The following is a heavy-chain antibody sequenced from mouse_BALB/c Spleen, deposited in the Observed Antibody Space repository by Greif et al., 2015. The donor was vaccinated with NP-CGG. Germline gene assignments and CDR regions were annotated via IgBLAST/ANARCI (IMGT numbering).Heavy chain of an antibody. J-gene: IGHJ4*01. CDR1: GYTFTDYA. CDR3: ARAGLGDGNCRDAMDY. CDR2: ISTYYGDA. Sequence: QVQLQQSGAELVRPGVSVKISCKGSGYTFTDYAMHWVKQSHAKSLEWIGVISTYYGDASYNQKFKGKATMTVDKSSSTAYMELARLTSEDSAIYYCARAGLGDGNCRDAMDYWGQGTSVTVSS. V-gene: IGHV1S137*01. D-gene: IGHD2-1*01.